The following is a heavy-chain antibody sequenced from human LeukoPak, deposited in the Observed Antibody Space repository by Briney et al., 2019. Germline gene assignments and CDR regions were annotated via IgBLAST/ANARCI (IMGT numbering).Heavy chain of an antibody. CDR2: MNPNSGNT. CDR1: GYTFTSYD. D-gene: IGHD3-16*02. Sequence: ASVKVSCKASGYTFTSYDINWVRQATGQGLEWMGWMNPNSGNTGYAQKFQGRATVTRNTSISTAYMELSSLRSEDTAVYYCARMMITFGGVIVQPAFDYWGQGTLVTVSS. CDR3: ARMMITFGGVIVQPAFDY. V-gene: IGHV1-8*01. J-gene: IGHJ4*02.